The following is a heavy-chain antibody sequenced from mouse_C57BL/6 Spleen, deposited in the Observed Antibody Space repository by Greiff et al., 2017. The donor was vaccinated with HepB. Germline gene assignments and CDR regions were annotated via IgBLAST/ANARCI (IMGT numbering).Heavy chain of an antibody. D-gene: IGHD2-12*01. CDR2: IYPSDSET. Sequence: QVQLKQPGAELVRPGSSVKLSCKASGYTFTSYWMDWVKQRPGQGLEWIGNIYPSDSETHYNQKFKDKATLTVDKSSSTAYMQLSSLTSEDSAVYYCARGYSRWYFDVWGTGTTVTVSS. J-gene: IGHJ1*03. CDR3: ARGYSRWYFDV. CDR1: GYTFTSYW. V-gene: IGHV1-61*01.